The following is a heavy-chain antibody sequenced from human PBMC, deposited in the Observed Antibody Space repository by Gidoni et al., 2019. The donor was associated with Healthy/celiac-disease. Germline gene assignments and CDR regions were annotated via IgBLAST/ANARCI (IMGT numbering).Heavy chain of an antibody. J-gene: IGHJ4*02. D-gene: IGHD3-16*02. V-gene: IGHV3-23*01. Sequence: EVQLLESGGGLVQPGGSLRLSCAASGFPFSSYAMSWVRQAPGKGLEWVSAISGSGGSTYYADSVKGRFTISRDNSKNTLYLQMNSLRAEDTAVYYCAKAHMITFGGVIVTPFDYWGQGTLVTVSS. CDR2: ISGSGGST. CDR3: AKAHMITFGGVIVTPFDY. CDR1: GFPFSSYA.